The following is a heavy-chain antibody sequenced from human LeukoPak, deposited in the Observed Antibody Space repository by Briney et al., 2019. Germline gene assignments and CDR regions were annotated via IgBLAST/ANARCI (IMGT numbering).Heavy chain of an antibody. V-gene: IGHV3-23*01. J-gene: IGHJ6*03. D-gene: IGHD1-14*01. CDR3: ARESRNYYYYYMDV. Sequence: GGSLRLSCAASGFTFSSYAMSWVHQAPGKGLEWVSAISGSGGSTYYADSVKGRFTISRDNSKNTLYLQMNSLRAEDTAVYYCARESRNYYYYYMDVWGKGTTVTVSS. CDR1: GFTFSSYA. CDR2: ISGSGGST.